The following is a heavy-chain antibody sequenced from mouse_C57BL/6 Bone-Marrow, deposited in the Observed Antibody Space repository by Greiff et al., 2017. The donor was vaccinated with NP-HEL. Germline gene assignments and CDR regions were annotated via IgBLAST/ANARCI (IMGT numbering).Heavy chain of an antibody. CDR3: TRFIYDGYPYYAMDY. J-gene: IGHJ4*01. CDR1: GFTFSDAW. Sequence: DVKLVESGGGLVQPGGSMKLSCAASGFTFSDAWMDWVRQSPEKGLEWVAEIRNKANNHATYYAESVKGRFTISRDDSKSSVYLQMNSLRAEDTGIYYCTRFIYDGYPYYAMDYWGQGTSVTVSS. V-gene: IGHV6-6*01. D-gene: IGHD2-3*01. CDR2: IRNKANNHAT.